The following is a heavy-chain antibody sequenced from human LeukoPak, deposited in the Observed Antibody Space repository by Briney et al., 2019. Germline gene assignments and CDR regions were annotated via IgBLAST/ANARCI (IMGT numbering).Heavy chain of an antibody. Sequence: SVKVSCKAPGGTFSSYAISWVRQAPGQGLEWMGGIIPTFGTANYAQKFQGRVTITADKSTSTAYMELSSLRSEDTAVYYCARDKDGSWYRLFDYWGQGTLVTVSS. J-gene: IGHJ4*02. V-gene: IGHV1-69*06. CDR3: ARDKDGSWYRLFDY. CDR2: IIPTFGTA. D-gene: IGHD6-13*01. CDR1: GGTFSSYA.